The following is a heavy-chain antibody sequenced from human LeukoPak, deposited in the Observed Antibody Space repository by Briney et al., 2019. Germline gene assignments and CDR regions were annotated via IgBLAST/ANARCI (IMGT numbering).Heavy chain of an antibody. CDR2: IFYSGST. CDR1: GGYISTSNYY. D-gene: IGHD4-17*01. Sequence: PSETLSLTCTVSGGYISTSNYYWGWIRQPPGKGLEWIGNIFYSGSTYYSPSLRSRVTISLDTSRNQFSLKLNSVTAADTAVYYCARRGDDYGLSFDYWGQGTLVTVSS. V-gene: IGHV4-39*07. J-gene: IGHJ4*02. CDR3: ARRGDDYGLSFDY.